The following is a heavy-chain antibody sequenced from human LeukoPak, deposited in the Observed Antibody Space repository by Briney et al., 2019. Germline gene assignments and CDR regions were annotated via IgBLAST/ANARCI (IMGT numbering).Heavy chain of an antibody. V-gene: IGHV4-61*08. D-gene: IGHD1-7*01. Sequence: PSQTLSLTCTVSGGSISSGGYYWSWIRQHPGKGLEWIGYIYYSGSTNYNPSLKSRVTISVDTSKNQFSLKLSSVTAADTAVYYCARYWTINWNYRSRWFDPWGQGTLVTVSS. CDR3: ARYWTINWNYRSRWFDP. CDR2: IYYSGST. J-gene: IGHJ5*02. CDR1: GGSISSGGYY.